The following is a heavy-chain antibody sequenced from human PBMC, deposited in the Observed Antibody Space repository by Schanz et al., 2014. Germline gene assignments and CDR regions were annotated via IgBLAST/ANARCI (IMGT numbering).Heavy chain of an antibody. D-gene: IGHD1-26*01. V-gene: IGHV1-2*06. Sequence: QVQLVQSGAEVKKPGASVKVSCKASGYTFIGYFLHWVRQAPGQGLEWMGRINPNSGGTNYAQKFQGRVTMTRDTSISTAYMELSRLRSDGTAVYYCALDSGSYDYWGQGTLVTVSS. J-gene: IGHJ4*02. CDR1: GYTFIGYF. CDR3: ALDSGSYDY. CDR2: INPNSGGT.